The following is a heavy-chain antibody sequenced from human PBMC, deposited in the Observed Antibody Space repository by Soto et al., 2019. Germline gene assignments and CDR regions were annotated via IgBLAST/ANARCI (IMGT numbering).Heavy chain of an antibody. J-gene: IGHJ6*02. CDR2: MDPNSGST. Sequence: ASVKVSCKASGYTFTTYDINWVRQAPGQGLEWLGWMDPNSGSTGYAQNFQGRITMTRNISRNTAHMELSSLQPEDTAVYYCARERKFDFWRKGLDVWGQGTTVTVSS. CDR3: ARERKFDFWRKGLDV. CDR1: GYTFTTYD. V-gene: IGHV1-8*01. D-gene: IGHD3-3*01.